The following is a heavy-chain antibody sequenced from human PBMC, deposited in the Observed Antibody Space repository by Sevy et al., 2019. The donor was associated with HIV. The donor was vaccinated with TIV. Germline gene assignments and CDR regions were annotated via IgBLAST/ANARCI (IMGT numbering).Heavy chain of an antibody. V-gene: IGHV4-59*01. CDR3: ARGGPNQQQLDYFDY. CDR2: SGNT. J-gene: IGHJ4*02. CDR1: GVSISPYY. D-gene: IGHD6-13*01. Sequence: SETLSLTCTVSGVSISPYYWAWIRQPPGKGLECIGFSGNTNYNPSHKTRVTTSVDTSKNQFSLKLSSVTAADTAIYYCARGGPNQQQLDYFDYWGQGTLVTVSS.